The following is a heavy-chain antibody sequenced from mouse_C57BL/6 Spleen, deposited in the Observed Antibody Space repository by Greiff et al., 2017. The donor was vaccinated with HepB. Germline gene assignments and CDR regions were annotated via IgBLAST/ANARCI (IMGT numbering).Heavy chain of an antibody. CDR3: ARKEDYYGSSRYWYFDV. Sequence: VKLQESGPGLVQPSQSLSITCTVSGFSLTSYGVHWVRQSPGKGLEWLGVIWSGGSTDYNAAFISSLSISKDNAKSQVFFKRNSLQADDTAIYYWARKEDYYGSSRYWYFDVWGTGTTVTVSS. J-gene: IGHJ1*03. CDR2: IWSGGST. CDR1: GFSLTSYG. V-gene: IGHV2-2*01. D-gene: IGHD1-1*01.